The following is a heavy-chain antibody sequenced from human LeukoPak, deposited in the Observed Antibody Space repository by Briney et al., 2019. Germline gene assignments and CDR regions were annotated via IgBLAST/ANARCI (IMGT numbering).Heavy chain of an antibody. V-gene: IGHV3-21*01. J-gene: IGHJ5*02. CDR3: ARGTVTTGNWFDP. D-gene: IGHD4-17*01. CDR1: GFTFSSYR. Sequence: PGGSLRLSCAASGFTFSSYRMNWVRQAPGKGLEWVSSISSSSSYIYYADSVKGRFTISRDNAKNSLYLQMNSLRAEDTAVYYCARGTVTTGNWFDPWGQGTLVTVSS. CDR2: ISSSSSYI.